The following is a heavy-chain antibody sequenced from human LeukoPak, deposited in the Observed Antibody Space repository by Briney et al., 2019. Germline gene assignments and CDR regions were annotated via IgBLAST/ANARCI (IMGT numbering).Heavy chain of an antibody. Sequence: GASVKVSCKASGYSFTTYGISWVRQAPGQGLEWMGWISPYDGDANYAQNGQGRLTMATDTSTSTAYMEMRSLRSDDAAVYYCVRDYCTNGVSYKKVCFDPWGKGTLVTVSS. V-gene: IGHV1-18*01. J-gene: IGHJ5*02. CDR1: GYSFTTYG. CDR2: ISPYDGDA. CDR3: VRDYCTNGVSYKKVCFDP. D-gene: IGHD2-8*01.